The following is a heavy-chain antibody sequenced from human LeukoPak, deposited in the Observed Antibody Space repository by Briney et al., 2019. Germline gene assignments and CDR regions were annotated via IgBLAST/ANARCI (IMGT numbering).Heavy chain of an antibody. J-gene: IGHJ6*03. CDR3: ARDFPYYYDSSGYYYGSYYYYMDV. Sequence: ASVKVSCKASGYTFTSYGISWVRQAPGQGLEWMGWISAYNGNTNYAQKLQGRVTMTTDTSTSTAYMELRSLRSDDTAVYYCARDFPYYYDSSGYYYGSYYYYMDVWGKGTTVTISS. CDR2: ISAYNGNT. CDR1: GYTFTSYG. V-gene: IGHV1-18*01. D-gene: IGHD3-22*01.